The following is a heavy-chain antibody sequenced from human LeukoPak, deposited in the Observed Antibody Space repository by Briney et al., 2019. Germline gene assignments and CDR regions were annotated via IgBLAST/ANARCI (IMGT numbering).Heavy chain of an antibody. D-gene: IGHD5-18*01. CDR2: ISSGGSTI. Sequence: GGSLRLSCAASGFTFSNYEMNWVRQAPGKGLEWVSFISSGGSTIYYVDSVKGRFTISRDNAKNSLYVQMNSLSAEDTAVYYCASGYSYGSDYWGQGTLVTVSS. V-gene: IGHV3-48*03. CDR3: ASGYSYGSDY. CDR1: GFTFSNYE. J-gene: IGHJ4*02.